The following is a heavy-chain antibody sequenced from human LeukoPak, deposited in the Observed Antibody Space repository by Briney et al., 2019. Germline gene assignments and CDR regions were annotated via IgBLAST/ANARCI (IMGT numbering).Heavy chain of an antibody. V-gene: IGHV4-59*01. CDR1: GGSISSYY. Sequence: SETLSLTCTVSGGSISSYYWSWIRQPPGKGLEWIGYIYCSGSTNYNPSLKSRVTISVDTSKNQFSLKLSSVTAADTAVYYCARGGAINWFDPWGQGTLVTVSS. CDR3: ARGGAINWFDP. CDR2: IYCSGST. J-gene: IGHJ5*02. D-gene: IGHD1-26*01.